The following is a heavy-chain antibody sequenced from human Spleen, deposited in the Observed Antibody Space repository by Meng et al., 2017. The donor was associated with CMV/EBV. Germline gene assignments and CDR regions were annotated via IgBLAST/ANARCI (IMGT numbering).Heavy chain of an antibody. CDR3: ATFGEQLAPTAYYYYYYGMDV. CDR2: IIPIFGTA. D-gene: IGHD3-10*01. Sequence: SVKVSCKASGGPFSSFAISWVRQAPGQGLEWMGGIIPIFGTANYAQKFQGRVTITTDESTSTAYMELSSLRSEDTAVYYCATFGEQLAPTAYYYYYYGMDVWGQGTTVTVSS. V-gene: IGHV1-69*05. CDR1: GGPFSSFA. J-gene: IGHJ6*02.